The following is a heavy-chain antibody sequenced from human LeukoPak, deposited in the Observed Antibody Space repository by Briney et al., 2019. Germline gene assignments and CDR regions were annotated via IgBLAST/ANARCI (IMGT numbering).Heavy chain of an antibody. J-gene: IGHJ4*02. CDR1: GGTFSSYA. CDR2: IIPIFGTA. D-gene: IGHD5-18*01. CDR3: ARDEKGGYSYGYYY. Sequence: SVKVSCKASGGTFSSYAISWVRQAPGRGLEWMGGIIPIFGTANYAQKFQGRVTITADESTSTAYMELSSLRSEDTAVYYCARDEKGGYSYGYYYWGQGTLVTVSS. V-gene: IGHV1-69*13.